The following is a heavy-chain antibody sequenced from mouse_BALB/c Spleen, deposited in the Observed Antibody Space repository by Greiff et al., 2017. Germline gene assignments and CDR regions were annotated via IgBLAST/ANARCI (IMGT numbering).Heavy chain of an antibody. V-gene: IGHV1-63*02. Sequence: VQLQQSGAELVRPGPSVKISCKASGYTLTNYWLGWVKQRPGHGLEWIGDIYPGGGYTNYNEKFKGKATLTADTSSSTAYMQLSSLTSEDSAVYVCARDYGVYYAMDDWGQGTSVTVSS. D-gene: IGHD1-1*02. J-gene: IGHJ4*01. CDR1: GYTLTNYW. CDR2: IYPGGGYT. CDR3: ARDYGVYYAMDD.